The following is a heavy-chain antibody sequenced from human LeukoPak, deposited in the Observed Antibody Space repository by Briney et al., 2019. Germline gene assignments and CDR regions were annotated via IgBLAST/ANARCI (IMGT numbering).Heavy chain of an antibody. J-gene: IGHJ5*02. V-gene: IGHV7-4-1*02. CDR3: ARCGYDILTGYSPPFDP. Sequence: ASVKHSCKASGYTFTSYAMNWVRQAPGQGLEWMGWINTNTGNPTYAQGFTGRFVFSLDTSVSTAYLQISSLKAEDTAVYYCARCGYDILTGYSPPFDPWGQGTLVTVSS. CDR2: INTNTGNP. D-gene: IGHD3-9*01. CDR1: GYTFTSYA.